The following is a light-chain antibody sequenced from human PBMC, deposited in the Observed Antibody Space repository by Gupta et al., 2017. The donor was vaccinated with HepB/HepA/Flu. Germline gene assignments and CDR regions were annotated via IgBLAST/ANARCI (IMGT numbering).Light chain of an antibody. V-gene: IGKV2-28*01. J-gene: IGKJ2*01. CDR2: LGS. CDR3: RQALQTPPYT. Sequence: DIVMTQSPLSLPVTPGEPASISCRSSQSLLQSNGYNYLDWYLQKPGQSPQLLIYLGSTRASGVPDRFSGSGSGTDFTLKISRVEAEDVGLYYCRQALQTPPYTFGQGTKLEIK. CDR1: QSLLQSNGYNY.